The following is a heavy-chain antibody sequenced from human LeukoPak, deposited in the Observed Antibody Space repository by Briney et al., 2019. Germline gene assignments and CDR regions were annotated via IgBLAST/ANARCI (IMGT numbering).Heavy chain of an antibody. D-gene: IGHD6-6*01. CDR3: ARVEYSSHIDY. CDR1: GGSISSYY. CDR2: TYYSGGT. V-gene: IGHV4-59*01. Sequence: SETLSLTCTVSGGSISSYYWSWIRQPPGKGLEWIGYTYYSGGTNYNPSLKSRVTISVDTSKNQFSLKLSSVTAADTAVYYCARVEYSSHIDYWGQGTLVTVSS. J-gene: IGHJ4*02.